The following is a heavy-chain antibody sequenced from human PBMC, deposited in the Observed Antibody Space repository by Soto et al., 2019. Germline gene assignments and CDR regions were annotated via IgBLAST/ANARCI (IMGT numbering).Heavy chain of an antibody. Sequence: QVQLVASGGGVVQPGRSLRLFCEASGFTFSSYGMHWVRQAPGKGLEWVAVISYDGSNKYYADSVKGRFTISRDNSKNTLYLQMNSLRAEDTAVYYCAKDRVFCYWGQGTLVTVSS. CDR3: AKDRVFCY. CDR2: ISYDGSNK. CDR1: GFTFSSYG. J-gene: IGHJ4*02. D-gene: IGHD2-8*01. V-gene: IGHV3-30*18.